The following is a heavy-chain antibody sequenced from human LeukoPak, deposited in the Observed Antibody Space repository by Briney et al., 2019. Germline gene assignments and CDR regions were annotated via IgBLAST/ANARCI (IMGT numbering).Heavy chain of an antibody. CDR2: IYYSGIT. J-gene: IGHJ4*02. CDR1: GGSISSSSYY. Sequence: SETLSLTCTVSGGSISSSSYYWGWIRQPPGEGLEWIGSIYYSGITYYHPSLKSRVTISVDTSKNQFSLKLSSVTAADTAVYYWASLIETGWLVQAEDYWGQGNLVTVSS. CDR3: ASLIETGWLVQAEDY. D-gene: IGHD6-19*01. V-gene: IGHV4-39*01.